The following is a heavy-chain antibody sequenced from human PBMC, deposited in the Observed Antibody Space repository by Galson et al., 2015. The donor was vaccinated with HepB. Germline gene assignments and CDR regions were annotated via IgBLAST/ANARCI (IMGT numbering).Heavy chain of an antibody. Sequence: SVKVSCKASGYTFTGYYMHWVRQAPGQGLEWMGWINPNSGGTNYAQRFQGRVTMTRDTSISTAYMELSRLRSDDTAVYYCARGPYIVVVPAALVSTFDYWGQGTLVTVSS. CDR1: GYTFTGYY. CDR3: ARGPYIVVVPAALVSTFDY. V-gene: IGHV1-2*02. D-gene: IGHD2-2*01. CDR2: INPNSGGT. J-gene: IGHJ4*02.